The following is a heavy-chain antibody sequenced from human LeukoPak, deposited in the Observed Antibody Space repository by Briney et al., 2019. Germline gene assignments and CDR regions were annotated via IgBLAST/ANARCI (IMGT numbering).Heavy chain of an antibody. Sequence: SETLSLTCAVYGGSFSGYYWSWIRQPPGKGLEWIGEINHSGSTNYNPSLKSRVTISVDTSKNQFSLKLSSVTAADTAVYYCARGLGEVDYWGQGTLVTVSS. CDR2: INHSGST. V-gene: IGHV4-34*01. D-gene: IGHD3-10*01. J-gene: IGHJ4*02. CDR3: ARGLGEVDY. CDR1: GGSFSGYY.